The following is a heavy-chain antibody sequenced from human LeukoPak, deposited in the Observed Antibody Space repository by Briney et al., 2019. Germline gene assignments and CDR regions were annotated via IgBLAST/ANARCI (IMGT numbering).Heavy chain of an antibody. V-gene: IGHV3-66*01. J-gene: IGHJ4*02. D-gene: IGHD6-19*01. CDR3: ARDLSSGWYAFGY. CDR1: GFMFRHFT. Sequence: GGSMRLSCAASGFMFRHFTMAFDEHTSHWVRQAPGKGLEWVSVIYSAGTPDYADSVKGRFTISRDKSKDTLYLQMNRLRAEDTAVYYRARDLSSGWYAFGYWGRGPLVTVSS. CDR2: IYSAGTP.